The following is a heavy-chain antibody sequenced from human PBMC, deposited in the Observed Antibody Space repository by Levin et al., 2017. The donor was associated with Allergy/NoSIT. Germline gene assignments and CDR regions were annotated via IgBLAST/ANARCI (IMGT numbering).Heavy chain of an antibody. CDR3: ARGRGYSYGYDGFDI. CDR1: SGSISTSY. J-gene: IGHJ3*02. Sequence: SQTLSLTCTVSSGSISTSYWSWIRQPPGKGLEWIGYVLYSGSTNYNPSLKSRVTISVDISKNQLSLKLRSVSAADTAVYYCARGRGYSYGYDGFDIWGQGTLVTVSS. CDR2: VLYSGST. D-gene: IGHD5-18*01. V-gene: IGHV4-59*01.